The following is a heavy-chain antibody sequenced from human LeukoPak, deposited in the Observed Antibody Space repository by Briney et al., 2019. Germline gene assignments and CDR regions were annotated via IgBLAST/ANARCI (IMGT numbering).Heavy chain of an antibody. J-gene: IGHJ4*02. V-gene: IGHV4-4*09. D-gene: IGHD6-19*01. CDR2: IYTSGST. CDR3: ASQPSLSSGWQFDY. Sequence: PSETLSLTCTVSGGSISSYYWSWIRQPPGKGLGWIGYIYTSGSTNYDPSLKSRVTISVDTSKNQFSLKLSSVTAADTAVYYCASQPSLSSGWQFDYWGQGTLVTVSS. CDR1: GGSISSYY.